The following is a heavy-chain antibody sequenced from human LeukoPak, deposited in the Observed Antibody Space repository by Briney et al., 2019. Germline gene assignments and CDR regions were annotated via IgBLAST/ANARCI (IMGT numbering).Heavy chain of an antibody. CDR1: GGSISSYY. J-gene: IGHJ4*02. V-gene: IGHV4-4*07. CDR3: ARAPNYDFWSGYRPYPFDY. D-gene: IGHD3-3*01. CDR2: IYTSGST. Sequence: SETLSLTCTVSGGSISSYYWSWIRQPAGKGLEWIGRIYTSGSTNYNPSLKSRVTISVDKSKNQFSLRLTSVTAADTAVYYCARAPNYDFWSGYRPYPFDYWGQGTLVTVSS.